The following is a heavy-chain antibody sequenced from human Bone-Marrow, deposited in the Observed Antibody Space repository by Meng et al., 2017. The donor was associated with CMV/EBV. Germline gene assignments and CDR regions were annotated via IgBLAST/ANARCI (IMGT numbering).Heavy chain of an antibody. D-gene: IGHD2-2*01. CDR3: ARIYCSSTSCYPFTTKNWFDP. Sequence: GGSLRLSCAASGFTVSSNYMSWVRQAPGKGLEWVSVIYSGGSTYYADSVKGRFTISRDNSKNTLYLQMNSLRAEDTAVYYCARIYCSSTSCYPFTTKNWFDPWGQGTLVTVSS. CDR1: GFTVSSNY. V-gene: IGHV3-66*02. CDR2: IYSGGST. J-gene: IGHJ5*02.